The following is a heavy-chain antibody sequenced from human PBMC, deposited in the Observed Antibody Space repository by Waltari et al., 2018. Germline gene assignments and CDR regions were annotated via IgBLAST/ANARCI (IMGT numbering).Heavy chain of an antibody. Sequence: QVQLVQSGAEVKKPGSSVKVSCQASGGTFSSYAISWVRQAPGQGLEWMGGIIPIFVTANYAQKFQGRVTITTDESTSTAYMELSSLRSEDTAVYYCARDQGGAGDDAFDIWGQGTMVTVSS. J-gene: IGHJ3*02. CDR3: ARDQGGAGDDAFDI. D-gene: IGHD6-13*01. CDR2: IIPIFVTA. V-gene: IGHV1-69*05. CDR1: GGTFSSYA.